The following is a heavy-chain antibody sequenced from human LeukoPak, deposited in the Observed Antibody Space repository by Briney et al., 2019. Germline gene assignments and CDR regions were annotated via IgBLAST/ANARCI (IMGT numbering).Heavy chain of an antibody. Sequence: GGSLRLSCAASGFSFSRYSMNWVRQAPGKGLEWVSGIYGRGGTTYYADSVKGRFIVSRDNSKNSLSLQMNSLRAEDTAVYYCARVVGRNWYLDLWGRGTQVTVSS. V-gene: IGHV3-23*01. CDR2: IYGRGGTT. J-gene: IGHJ2*01. D-gene: IGHD1-14*01. CDR1: GFSFSRYS. CDR3: ARVVGRNWYLDL.